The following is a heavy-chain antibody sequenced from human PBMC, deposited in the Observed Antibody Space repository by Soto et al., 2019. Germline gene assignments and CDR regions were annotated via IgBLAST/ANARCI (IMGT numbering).Heavy chain of an antibody. CDR3: ASECSSSWYGTEGFDP. J-gene: IGHJ5*02. D-gene: IGHD6-13*01. CDR1: GGSFSGYY. CDR2: INHSGST. V-gene: IGHV4-34*01. Sequence: PSETLSLTCAVYGGSFSGYYWSWIRQPPGKGLEWIGEINHSGSTNYNPSLKSRVTISVDTSKNQFSLKLSSVTAADTAVYYCASECSSSWYGTEGFDPWGQGTLVTVS.